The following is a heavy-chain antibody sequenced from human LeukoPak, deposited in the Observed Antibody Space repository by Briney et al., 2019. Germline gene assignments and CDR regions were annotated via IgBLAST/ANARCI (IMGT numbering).Heavy chain of an antibody. V-gene: IGHV3-30*18. Sequence: GGSLRLSCAASGFTFSSYGMHWVRQAPGEGLEWVAVISYDGSNKYYADSVKGRFTISRDNSKNTLYLQMNSPRAEDTAVYYCAKDQEWELLNWGQGTLVTVSS. CDR2: ISYDGSNK. J-gene: IGHJ4*02. CDR3: AKDQEWELLN. D-gene: IGHD1-26*01. CDR1: GFTFSSYG.